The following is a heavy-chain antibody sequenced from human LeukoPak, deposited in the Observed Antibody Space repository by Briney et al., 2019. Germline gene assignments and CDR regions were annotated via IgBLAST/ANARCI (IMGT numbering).Heavy chain of an antibody. CDR2: INHSGST. J-gene: IGHJ4*02. D-gene: IGHD3-22*01. CDR3: ARDLYDSSGYADY. V-gene: IGHV4-34*01. CDR1: GGSFSGYY. Sequence: SETLSLTCAVYGGSFSGYYWSWIRQPPGKGLEWIGEINHSGSTYYNPSLKSRVTISVDTSKNQFSLKLSSVTAADTAVYYCARDLYDSSGYADYWGQGTLVTVSS.